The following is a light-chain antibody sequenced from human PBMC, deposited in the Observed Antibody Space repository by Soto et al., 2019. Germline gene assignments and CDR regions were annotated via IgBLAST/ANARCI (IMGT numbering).Light chain of an antibody. CDR1: QSISSW. CDR2: KAS. J-gene: IGKJ4*01. CDR3: QQYNSYSPLT. V-gene: IGKV1-5*03. Sequence: DIQMTQSPSTLSASVGDRVTITCRASQSISSWLAWYQQKPGKAPRLLIYKASDLESGVPSRFSGSGSGTDFTLTISSLQPDDFATYYCQQYNSYSPLTFAGGTKVDIK.